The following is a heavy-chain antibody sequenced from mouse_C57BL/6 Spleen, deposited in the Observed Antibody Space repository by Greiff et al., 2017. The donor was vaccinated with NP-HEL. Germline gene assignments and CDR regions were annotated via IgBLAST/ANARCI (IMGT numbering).Heavy chain of an antibody. D-gene: IGHD1-1*01. CDR1: GYTFTGYW. J-gene: IGHJ1*03. Sequence: VQLQQSGAELMKPGASVKLSCKATGYTFTGYWIEWVKQRPGHGLEWIGEILPGSGSTNYNEKFKGKATFTADTSSNTAYMQLSSLTTEDSAIYYCARRGSITTVVATRYFDVWGTGTTVTVSS. CDR2: ILPGSGST. CDR3: ARRGSITTVVATRYFDV. V-gene: IGHV1-9*01.